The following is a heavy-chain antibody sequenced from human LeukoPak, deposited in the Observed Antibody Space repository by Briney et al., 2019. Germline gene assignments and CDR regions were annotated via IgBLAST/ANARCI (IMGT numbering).Heavy chain of an antibody. CDR2: INHSGST. J-gene: IGHJ4*02. CDR3: ARDLDY. Sequence: SETLSLTCTVSGYSISSGYFWGWIRQPPGKGLEWIGSINHSGSTYYNPSLKSRVTISVDTSKNQFSLRLSSVTAADTAVYYCARDLDYWGQGSLVTVSS. CDR1: GYSISSGYF. V-gene: IGHV4-38-2*02.